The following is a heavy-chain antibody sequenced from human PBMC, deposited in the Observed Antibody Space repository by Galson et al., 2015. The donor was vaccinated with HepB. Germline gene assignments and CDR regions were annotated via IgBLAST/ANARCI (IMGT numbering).Heavy chain of an antibody. J-gene: IGHJ6*03. CDR1: GYTFTSYD. CDR2: MNPNSGNT. Sequence: SVKVSCKASGYTFTSYDINWVRQATGQGLEWMGWMNPNSGNTGYAQKFQGRVTMTRNTSISTAYMELSSLRSEDTAVYYCTRGCRFFEWLLGDSYYYYYMDVWGKGTTVTVSS. CDR3: TRGCRFFEWLLGDSYYYYYMDV. D-gene: IGHD3-3*01. V-gene: IGHV1-8*01.